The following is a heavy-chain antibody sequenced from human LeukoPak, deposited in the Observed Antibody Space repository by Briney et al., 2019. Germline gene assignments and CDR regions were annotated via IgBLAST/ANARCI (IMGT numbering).Heavy chain of an antibody. J-gene: IGHJ3*02. CDR1: GYSISSGYY. V-gene: IGHV4-38-2*02. CDR3: ARRSKAFDI. CDR2: IYHSGST. Sequence: PSETLSLTCTVSGYSISSGYYWGWIRQPPGKGLEWIGSIYHSGSTYYNPSLKSRVTISVDTSKNQFSLKLSSVTAADTAVYYCARRSKAFDIWGQGTMVTVSS. D-gene: IGHD4-11*01.